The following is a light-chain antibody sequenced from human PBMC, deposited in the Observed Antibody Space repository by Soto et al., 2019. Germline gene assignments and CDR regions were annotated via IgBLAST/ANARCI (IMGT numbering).Light chain of an antibody. CDR3: QQYNTLSWT. Sequence: DIQMTQSPSTLSASVGDRVTITCRASQTITIWLAWYQQKPGKAPKLLIYDASTLENGVPSRFSGSGFGTEFSLTISSLQPDDSATYYCQQYNTLSWTFGQGTKVDMK. V-gene: IGKV1-5*01. CDR2: DAS. CDR1: QTITIW. J-gene: IGKJ1*01.